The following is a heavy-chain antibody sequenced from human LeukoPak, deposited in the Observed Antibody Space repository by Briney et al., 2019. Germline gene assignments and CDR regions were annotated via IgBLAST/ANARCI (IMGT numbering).Heavy chain of an antibody. J-gene: IGHJ4*02. Sequence: GGSLRLSCAASGFTFSSYAMHWVRQAPGKGLEWVAVISGSGGSTYYADSVKGRFTISRDNSKNTLYLQMNSLRAEDTAVYYCARDFTGYSSSSLLGYWGQGTLVTVSS. V-gene: IGHV3-23*01. CDR3: ARDFTGYSSSSLLGY. CDR2: ISGSGGST. CDR1: GFTFSSYA. D-gene: IGHD6-13*01.